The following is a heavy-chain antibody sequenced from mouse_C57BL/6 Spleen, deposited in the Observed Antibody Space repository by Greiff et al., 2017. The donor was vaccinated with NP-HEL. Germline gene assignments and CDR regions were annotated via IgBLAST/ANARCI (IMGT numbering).Heavy chain of an antibody. Sequence: QVQLQQPGAELVKPGASVKLSCKASGYTFTSYWMPWVKQRPGQGLEWIGMIHPNSGSTNYNEKFKSKATLTVDKSSSTAYMQLSSLTSEDSAVYYCARGDGNHPSYAMDYWGQGTSVTVSS. J-gene: IGHJ4*01. D-gene: IGHD2-1*01. CDR3: ARGDGNHPSYAMDY. CDR1: GYTFTSYW. V-gene: IGHV1-64*01. CDR2: IHPNSGST.